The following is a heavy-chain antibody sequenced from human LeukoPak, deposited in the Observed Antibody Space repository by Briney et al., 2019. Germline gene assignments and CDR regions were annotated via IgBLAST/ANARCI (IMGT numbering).Heavy chain of an antibody. V-gene: IGHV5-51*01. J-gene: IGHJ6*02. CDR3: ARRIAAAGTPHDYYYGMDV. Sequence: HGESLRISCKGSGYSFTSYWIGWVRQMPGKGLEWMGIIYPGDSDTRYSPPFQGQVTISADKSISTAYLQWSSLKASDTAMYYCARRIAAAGTPHDYYYGMDVWGQGTTVTVSS. D-gene: IGHD6-13*01. CDR1: GYSFTSYW. CDR2: IYPGDSDT.